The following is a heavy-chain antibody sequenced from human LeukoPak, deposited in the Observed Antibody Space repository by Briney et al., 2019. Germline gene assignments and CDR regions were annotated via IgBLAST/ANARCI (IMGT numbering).Heavy chain of an antibody. D-gene: IGHD3-10*01. CDR1: GFTFSSYS. CDR3: ARDGSHTMVP. Sequence: GGSLRLSCAASGFTFSSYSMNWVRQAPEKGLEWVSSISSSSSYIYYADSVKGRFAISRDNAKNSLYLQMNSLRAEDTAVYYCARDGSHTMVPWGQGTLVTVSS. J-gene: IGHJ5*02. V-gene: IGHV3-21*01. CDR2: ISSSSSYI.